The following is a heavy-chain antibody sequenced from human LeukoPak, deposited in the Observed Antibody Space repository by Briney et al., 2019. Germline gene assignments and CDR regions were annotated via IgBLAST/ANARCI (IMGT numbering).Heavy chain of an antibody. CDR1: GYTFSGYY. D-gene: IGHD1-1*01. CDR3: ARDLAGTTEDY. CDR2: INPNSGGT. V-gene: IGHV1-2*02. J-gene: IGHJ4*02. Sequence: ASVKVSCKASGYTFSGYYIHWVRQAPGQGLEWMGWINPNSGGTNYAQKFQGRVTMTRDTSISTAYMELRSLRSDDTAVYYCARDLAGTTEDYWGQGTLVTVSS.